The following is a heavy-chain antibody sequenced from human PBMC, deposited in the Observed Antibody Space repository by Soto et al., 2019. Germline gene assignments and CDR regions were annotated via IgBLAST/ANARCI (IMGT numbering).Heavy chain of an antibody. CDR3: ARGPYYYGMDV. Sequence: SETLSLTCAVYGGSFSGYYWSWIRQPPGKGLEWIGEINHSGSTNYNPSLKSRVTISVDTSKNQFSLKLSSVTAADTAVYYCARGPYYYGMDVWGQGTTVTVSS. CDR1: GGSFSGYY. V-gene: IGHV4-34*01. CDR2: INHSGST. J-gene: IGHJ6*02.